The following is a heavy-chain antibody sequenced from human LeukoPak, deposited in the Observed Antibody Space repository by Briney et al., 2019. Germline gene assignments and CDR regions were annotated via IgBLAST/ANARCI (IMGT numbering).Heavy chain of an antibody. V-gene: IGHV3-30*14. D-gene: IGHD4-11*01. Sequence: GGSLRLSCAASGFTFSSYAMHWVRQAPGKGLEWVAVISYYGSNKYYADSVKGRFTISRDNSKNTLYLQMNSLRAEDTAAYYCARTLSDYRHPYYYYYYGMDVWGQGTTVTVSS. J-gene: IGHJ6*02. CDR3: ARTLSDYRHPYYYYYYGMDV. CDR1: GFTFSSYA. CDR2: ISYYGSNK.